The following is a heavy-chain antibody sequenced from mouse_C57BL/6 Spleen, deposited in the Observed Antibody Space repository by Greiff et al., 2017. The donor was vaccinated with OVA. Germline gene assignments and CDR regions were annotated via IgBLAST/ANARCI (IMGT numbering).Heavy chain of an antibody. J-gene: IGHJ1*03. CDR2: IDPANGNT. CDR1: GFNIKNTY. D-gene: IGHD1-1*01. Sequence: EVQLQQSVAELVRPGASVKLSCTASGFNIKNTYMHWVKQRPEQGLEWIGRIDPANGNTKYAPKFQGKATITADTSSNTAYLQRSSLTSEDTAIYYCARGVYYGSSFWYFDVWGTGTTVTVSS. CDR3: ARGVYYGSSFWYFDV. V-gene: IGHV14-3*01.